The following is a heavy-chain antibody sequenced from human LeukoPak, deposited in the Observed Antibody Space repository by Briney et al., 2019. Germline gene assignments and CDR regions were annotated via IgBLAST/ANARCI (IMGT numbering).Heavy chain of an antibody. D-gene: IGHD3-3*01. Sequence: ASVKVSCKASGYTFTSYGISWVRQAPGQGLEWMGWISAYNGNTNYAQKLQGRVTMTTDTSTSTAYMELRSLRSDDTAVYYCARVQGGRLFGVVPRHAFDIWGQGTMVTVSS. CDR3: ARVQGGRLFGVVPRHAFDI. J-gene: IGHJ3*02. CDR1: GYTFTSYG. CDR2: ISAYNGNT. V-gene: IGHV1-18*01.